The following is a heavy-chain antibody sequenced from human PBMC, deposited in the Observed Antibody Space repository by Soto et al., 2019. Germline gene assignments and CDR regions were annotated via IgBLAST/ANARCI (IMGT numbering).Heavy chain of an antibody. CDR1: GGSISSYY. Sequence: SETLSLTCTVSGGSISSYYWSWIRQPPGKGLEWIGYIYYSGSTNYNPSLKSRVTISVDTSKNQFSLKLSSVTAADTAVYYCTRCGASSKWHDPWGQGTLVTVSS. V-gene: IGHV4-59*08. D-gene: IGHD5-12*01. J-gene: IGHJ5*02. CDR3: TRCGASSKWHDP. CDR2: IYYSGST.